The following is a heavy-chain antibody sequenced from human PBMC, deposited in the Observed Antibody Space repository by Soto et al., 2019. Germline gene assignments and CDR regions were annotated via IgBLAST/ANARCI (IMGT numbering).Heavy chain of an antibody. V-gene: IGHV3-30*03. D-gene: IGHD3-3*01. CDR3: VRTYYDFWSGYFTPRHQSYFDY. Sequence: GGSLRPSCAASGFTFSSYGMHWVRQAPGKGLEWVAVISYDGSNKYYADSVKGRFTISRDNSKNTLYLQMNSLRAEDTAVYYCVRTYYDFWSGYFTPRHQSYFDYWGQGTLVTVSS. CDR2: ISYDGSNK. J-gene: IGHJ4*02. CDR1: GFTFSSYG.